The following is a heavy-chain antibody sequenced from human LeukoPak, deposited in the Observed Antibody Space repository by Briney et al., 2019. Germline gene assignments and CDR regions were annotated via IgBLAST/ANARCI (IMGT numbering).Heavy chain of an antibody. V-gene: IGHV3-48*01. J-gene: IGHJ3*01. CDR3: ARVLLERPGIDSFDL. Sequence: GGSLRFSCAASGFTLSGYSMDWVRQAPGKGLEWVSHLSSDFTTMYYANSVKGRFTISRDNAKNSLYLQMNSLRAEDSAVYYCARVLLERPGIDSFDLWGQGTMVTVSS. CDR1: GFTLSGYS. CDR2: LSSDFTTM. D-gene: IGHD1-1*01.